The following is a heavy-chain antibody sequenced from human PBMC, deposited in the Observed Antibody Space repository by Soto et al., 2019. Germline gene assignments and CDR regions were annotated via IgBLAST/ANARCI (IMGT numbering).Heavy chain of an antibody. Sequence: QLQLQESGPGLVKPSETLSLTCTVSGGSISSSSYYWGWIRQPPGKGLEWIGSIYYSGSTYYNPSLKRRVTIPVDTSKNHFSLKLSSVTAADTAVYYCARLEGTTNYYYYMDVWGKGTTVTVSS. CDR3: ARLEGTTNYYYYMDV. V-gene: IGHV4-39*01. CDR1: GGSISSSSYY. CDR2: IYYSGST. J-gene: IGHJ6*03. D-gene: IGHD4-17*01.